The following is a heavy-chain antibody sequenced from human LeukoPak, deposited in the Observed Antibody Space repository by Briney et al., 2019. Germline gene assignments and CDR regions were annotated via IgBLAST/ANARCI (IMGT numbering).Heavy chain of an antibody. D-gene: IGHD4-17*01. Sequence: PGGSLRLSCAASGFTFTYYGMHWVRQAPGKGLERVAAISYDGNHEFYADSVKGRFTISRDNSKNTLYLQMNSLRAEDTALYYCAKDKRRSLFSDYGFFDYWGQGTLVTVSS. CDR2: ISYDGNHE. J-gene: IGHJ4*02. V-gene: IGHV3-30*18. CDR3: AKDKRRSLFSDYGFFDY. CDR1: GFTFTYYG.